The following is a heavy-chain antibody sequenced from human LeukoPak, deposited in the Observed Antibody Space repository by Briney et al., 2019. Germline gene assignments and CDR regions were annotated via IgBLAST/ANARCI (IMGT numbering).Heavy chain of an antibody. D-gene: IGHD3-3*01. CDR2: IYTSGST. Sequence: SETLSLTCTVSGGSISSYYWSWIRQPAGKGLEWIGRIYTSGSTNCNPSLKSRVTMSVDTSKNQFSLKLSSVTAADTAVYYCARDHYDFWSGYYTGGNWFDPWGQGTLVTVSS. J-gene: IGHJ5*02. CDR1: GGSISSYY. CDR3: ARDHYDFWSGYYTGGNWFDP. V-gene: IGHV4-4*07.